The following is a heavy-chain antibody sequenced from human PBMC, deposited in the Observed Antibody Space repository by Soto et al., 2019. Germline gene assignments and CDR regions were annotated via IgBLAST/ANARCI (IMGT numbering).Heavy chain of an antibody. J-gene: IGHJ4*02. CDR1: GFTFSSYA. D-gene: IGHD1-26*01. Sequence: EVQLLESGGGLVQPGGSLRLSCAASGFTFSSYAMSWVRQAPGKGLEWVSSISGSGDTIYYADFVKGRFTISRDNSKNTLYLQMNSLRAEDTALYYCAKGPGSYSDFDYWGQGNLVTVSS. V-gene: IGHV3-23*01. CDR3: AKGPGSYSDFDY. CDR2: ISGSGDTI.